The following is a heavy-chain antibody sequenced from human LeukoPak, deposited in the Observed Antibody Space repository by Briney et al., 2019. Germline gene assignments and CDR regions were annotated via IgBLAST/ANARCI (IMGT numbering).Heavy chain of an antibody. CDR3: ATPSDNSGYYYYVGAFDI. D-gene: IGHD3-22*01. Sequence: ASVKVSCKASGGTFSSYAISWVRQAPGQGLEWMGGIIPIFGTANYAQKFQGRVTITTDESTSTAYMELSSLRSEDTAVYYCATPSDNSGYYYYVGAFDIWGQGTMVTVSS. V-gene: IGHV1-69*05. CDR2: IIPIFGTA. J-gene: IGHJ3*02. CDR1: GGTFSSYA.